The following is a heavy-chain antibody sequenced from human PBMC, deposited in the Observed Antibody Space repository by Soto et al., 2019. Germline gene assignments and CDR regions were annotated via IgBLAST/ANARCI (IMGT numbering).Heavy chain of an antibody. J-gene: IGHJ4*02. CDR1: GGSISSYY. D-gene: IGHD3-22*01. V-gene: IGHV4-59*01. CDR3: ARVIHYYDSSGYYAWYFDY. Sequence: SETLSLTCTVSGGSISSYYWSWIRQPPGKGLEWIGRIYYSGSTNYNPSLKSRVSISVDTSKKQFSLKLHSVTAADTAVYYCARVIHYYDSSGYYAWYFDYWGQGALVTVSS. CDR2: IYYSGST.